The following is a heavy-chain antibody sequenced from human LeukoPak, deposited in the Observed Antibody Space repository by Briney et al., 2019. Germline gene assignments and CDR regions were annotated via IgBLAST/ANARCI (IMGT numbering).Heavy chain of an antibody. Sequence: GGSLRLSCAASGFTFSSYWMSWVRQAPGKGLEWVANIKQDGSEKYYVDSVKGRFTISRDNAKNSLYLQMNSLRAEDTAVYYCAKDKGAATVTTFHYWGQGTLVTVSS. CDR3: AKDKGAATVTTFHY. CDR2: IKQDGSEK. CDR1: GFTFSSYW. D-gene: IGHD4-17*01. J-gene: IGHJ4*02. V-gene: IGHV3-7*01.